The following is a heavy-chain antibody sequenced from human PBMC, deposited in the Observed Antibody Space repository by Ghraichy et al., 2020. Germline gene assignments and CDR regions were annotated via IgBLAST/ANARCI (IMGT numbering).Heavy chain of an antibody. Sequence: ASVKVSCKVSGYTLTELSMHWVRQAPGKGLEWMGGFDPEDGETIYAQKFQGRVTMTEDTSTDTAYMELSSLRSEDTAVYYCATIVFVVVPAATRPLRYFDYWGQGTLVTVSS. V-gene: IGHV1-24*01. CDR2: FDPEDGET. D-gene: IGHD2-2*01. CDR3: ATIVFVVVPAATRPLRYFDY. CDR1: GYTLTELS. J-gene: IGHJ4*02.